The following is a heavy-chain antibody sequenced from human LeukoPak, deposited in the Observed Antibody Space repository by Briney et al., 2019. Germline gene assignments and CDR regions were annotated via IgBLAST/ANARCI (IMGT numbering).Heavy chain of an antibody. D-gene: IGHD6-19*01. CDR2: ISSDGSNK. CDR1: GFTFSSYA. CDR3: ARVAVTIYYYYYGMDV. J-gene: IGHJ6*04. V-gene: IGHV3-30*04. Sequence: GRSLRLSCAASGFTFSSYAMHWVRQAPGKGLEWVAVISSDGSNKYYADSVKGRFTISRDNSKNTLYLQMNSLRAEDTAVYYCARVAVTIYYYYYGMDVWGKGTTVTVSS.